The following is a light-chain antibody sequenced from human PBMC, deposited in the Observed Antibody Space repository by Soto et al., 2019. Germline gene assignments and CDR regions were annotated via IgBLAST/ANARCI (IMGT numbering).Light chain of an antibody. Sequence: EIMGRQSKGAQSLSPGEGAPHTFRASQSVSSYLAWYQQKPGQAPRLLIYDVSNRATGIPARFSGSGSGTDFTLTISSLEPEDFAVYYCQQRSNGPRFTFGPGTKVDIK. V-gene: IGKV3-11*01. CDR3: QQRSNGPRFT. CDR1: QSVSSY. CDR2: DVS. J-gene: IGKJ3*01.